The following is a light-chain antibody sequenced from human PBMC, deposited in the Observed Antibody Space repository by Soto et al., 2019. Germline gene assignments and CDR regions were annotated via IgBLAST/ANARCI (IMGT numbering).Light chain of an antibody. CDR1: EAITNNL. V-gene: IGKV3-20*01. J-gene: IGKJ4*01. CDR2: GAS. Sequence: EIVLTQSPGALSVAPGETLTLPCRASEAITNNLVAWYQQRPGQVPRLLMYGASIRVSGVPDRISGRRSGTGFILNIARVQPEDSAVYFCQQYHLSPLTFGGGTQV. CDR3: QQYHLSPLT.